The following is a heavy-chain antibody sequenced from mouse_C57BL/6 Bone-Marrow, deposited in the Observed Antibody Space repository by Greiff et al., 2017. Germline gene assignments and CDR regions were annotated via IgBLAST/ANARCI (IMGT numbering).Heavy chain of an antibody. CDR3: TPCITLDY. D-gene: IGHD1-1*01. CDR2: IDPENGDT. Sequence: EVKLQESGAELVRPGASVKLSCTASGFNIKDDYMHWVKQRPEQGLEWIGWIDPENGDTEYASKFQGKATITADTSSNTAYLQLSSLTSEDTAVYYCTPCITLDYWGQGTTLTVSS. V-gene: IGHV14-4*01. J-gene: IGHJ2*01. CDR1: GFNIKDDY.